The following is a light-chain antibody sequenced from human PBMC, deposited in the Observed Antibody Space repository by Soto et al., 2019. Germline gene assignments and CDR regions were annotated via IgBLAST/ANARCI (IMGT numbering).Light chain of an antibody. J-gene: IGLJ3*02. CDR2: GNN. V-gene: IGLV1-40*01. CDR1: SSNIGGNF. Sequence: QSVLTQPPSASGTPGLRVTISCSGSSSNIGGNFVFWYQQLPGKAPKLLISGNNNRPSGVPDRFSGSKSGTSASLAIAGLQAEDEADYYCQSYDSSLSIWVFGGGTKLTVL. CDR3: QSYDSSLSIWV.